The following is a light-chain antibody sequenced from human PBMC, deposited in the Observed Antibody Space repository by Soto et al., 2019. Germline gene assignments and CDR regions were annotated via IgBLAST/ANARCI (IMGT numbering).Light chain of an antibody. J-gene: IGLJ1*01. V-gene: IGLV2-14*03. CDR3: SSWTSGATYV. Sequence: QISVTSPPSMPCSPGHPITFSRAATSSDVGAYNYVSWYQHHPGKAPKLMIYDVNNRPSGDSNRFSGSKSGNTASLTISGLQAEDEADYYCSSWTSGATYVFGSGTKVTVL. CDR1: SSDVGAYNY. CDR2: DVN.